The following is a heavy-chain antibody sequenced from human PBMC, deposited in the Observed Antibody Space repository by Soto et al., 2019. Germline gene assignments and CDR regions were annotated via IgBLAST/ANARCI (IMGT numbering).Heavy chain of an antibody. CDR3: AKDLLGFSSGYYLGY. V-gene: IGHV3-30*18. D-gene: IGHD3-22*01. Sequence: SLRLSCAASGFTFSSYGMHWVRQAPGKGLEWVAVISYDGSNKYYADSVKGRFTISRDNSKNTLYLQMNSLRAEDTAVYYCAKDLLGFSSGYYLGYWGQGTLVTVSS. CDR2: ISYDGSNK. J-gene: IGHJ4*02. CDR1: GFTFSSYG.